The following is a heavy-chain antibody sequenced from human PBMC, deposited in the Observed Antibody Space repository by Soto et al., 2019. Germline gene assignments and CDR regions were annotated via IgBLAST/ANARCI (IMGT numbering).Heavy chain of an antibody. CDR3: ARDYSSGLYYYYGMDV. CDR1: GFTFSSYA. V-gene: IGHV3-30-3*01. CDR2: ISYDGSNK. J-gene: IGHJ6*02. Sequence: LRLSCAASGFTFSSYAMHWVRQAPGKGLEWVAVISYDGSNKYYADSVKGRFTISRDNSKNTLYLQMNSLRAEDTAVYYCARDYSSGLYYYYGMDVWGQGTTVTVSS. D-gene: IGHD6-19*01.